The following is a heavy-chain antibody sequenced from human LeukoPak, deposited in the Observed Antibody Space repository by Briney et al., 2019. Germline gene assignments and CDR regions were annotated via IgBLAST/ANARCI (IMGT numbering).Heavy chain of an antibody. V-gene: IGHV3-30*02. D-gene: IGHD3-22*01. CDR3: ARDSSGYHFDY. Sequence: GGSLRLSCTASGFTLNSYGMHWVRQAPGKGLEWVAFIRSDGINKYYVDSVKGRFTISRDISENTLYLQMNRLRADDTAVYYCARDSSGYHFDYWGQGTLVTVSS. CDR2: IRSDGINK. CDR1: GFTLNSYG. J-gene: IGHJ4*02.